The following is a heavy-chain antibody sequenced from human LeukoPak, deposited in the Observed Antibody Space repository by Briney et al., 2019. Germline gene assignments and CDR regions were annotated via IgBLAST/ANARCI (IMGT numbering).Heavy chain of an antibody. CDR3: ARPAGGYDWTYYFDY. V-gene: IGHV5-51*01. D-gene: IGHD5-12*01. Sequence: GESLKISCQGSGYNFPIYWIGWVRQMPGQGLEWMGIIYPDDSNTIYGPSFQGQVTISADKSINTAYLQWSSLKASDTAMYYCARPAGGYDWTYYFDYWGQGTLVTVSS. CDR2: IYPDDSNT. CDR1: GYNFPIYW. J-gene: IGHJ4*02.